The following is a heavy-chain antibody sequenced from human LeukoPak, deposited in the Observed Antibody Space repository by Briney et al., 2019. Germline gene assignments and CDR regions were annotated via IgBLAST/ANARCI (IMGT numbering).Heavy chain of an antibody. Sequence: GGSLRLPCAASGFTFSSYEMNWVRQAPGKGLEWVSYISSSGSTIYYADSVKGRFTISRDNAKNSLYLQMNTLRAEDTAVYYCARVGPYGDYFDYWGQGTLVTVSS. CDR3: ARVGPYGDYFDY. CDR1: GFTFSSYE. CDR2: ISSSGSTI. J-gene: IGHJ4*02. V-gene: IGHV3-48*03. D-gene: IGHD4-17*01.